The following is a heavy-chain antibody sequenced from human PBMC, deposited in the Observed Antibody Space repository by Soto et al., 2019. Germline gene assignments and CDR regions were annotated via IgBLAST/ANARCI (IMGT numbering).Heavy chain of an antibody. Sequence: DVQLLESGGHLVQPGGSLRLSCAASGFTFSSYAMSWVRPAPGKGLEWVSSVSAGGDMTYYSDSVKGRFTISRDNSNNALFLQMNSLRIEDTALYYCARGDRGGSGSTASYYYSGLDVWGQGTTVTVS. CDR1: GFTFSSYA. CDR3: ARGDRGGSGSTASYYYSGLDV. D-gene: IGHD3-10*01. V-gene: IGHV3-23*01. J-gene: IGHJ6*02. CDR2: VSAGGDMT.